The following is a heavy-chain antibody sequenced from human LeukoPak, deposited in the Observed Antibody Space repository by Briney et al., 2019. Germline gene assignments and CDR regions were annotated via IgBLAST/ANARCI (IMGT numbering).Heavy chain of an antibody. V-gene: IGHV4-59*08. J-gene: IGHJ4*02. CDR2: IRFSGST. D-gene: IGHD5-24*01. CDR3: ASPDPGDAGVPIY. Sequence: PSETLSLTCTVSGGSVRNYYWNCIRQPPGRGLEWIGYIRFSGSTEYNPSLKSRVTMSLDTSKNQVSVRLSAVTAADTAVYYCASPDPGDAGVPIYWGQGTLVTVSS. CDR1: GGSVRNYY.